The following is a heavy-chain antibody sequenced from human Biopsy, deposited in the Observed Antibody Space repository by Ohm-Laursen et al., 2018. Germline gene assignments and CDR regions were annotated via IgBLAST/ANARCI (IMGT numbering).Heavy chain of an antibody. V-gene: IGHV4-39*01. CDR3: ARHPTGFWFDP. Sequence: GTLSLTCSVSGDSISASTTPYWAWLRQPPGKGLEWIGSIYNSETTFYNPSLKSRVAISVDTSTNQFSLKVSSVTAADTALYYCARHPTGFWFDPWGHGTLVTVSS. J-gene: IGHJ5*02. CDR2: IYNSETT. CDR1: GDSISASTTPY.